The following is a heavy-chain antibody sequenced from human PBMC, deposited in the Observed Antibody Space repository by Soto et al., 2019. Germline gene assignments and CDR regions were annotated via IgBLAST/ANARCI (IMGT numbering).Heavy chain of an antibody. V-gene: IGHV1-69*14. CDR3: VGGNHRWRQLWYFDL. CDR2: IIPIFGTA. J-gene: IGHJ2*01. Sequence: QVQLVQSGAEVKKPGSSVTVSCKASRGTFSSYTISWVRQAPGQGLEWMGGIIPIFGTANYAQKFQGRVTITADKSTSTAYMELRSLRSEETAVYYCVGGNHRWRQLWYFDLWCRGTLVTVSS. CDR1: RGTFSSYT. D-gene: IGHD5-12*01.